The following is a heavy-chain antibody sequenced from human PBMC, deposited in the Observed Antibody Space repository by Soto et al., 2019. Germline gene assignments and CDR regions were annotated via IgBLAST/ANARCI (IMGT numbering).Heavy chain of an antibody. Sequence: SSETLSLTCTVSGGSISSYYWSWIRQPPGKGLEWIGYIYYSGSTNYNPSLKSRVTISVDTSKNQFSLKLSSVTAADTAVYYCARGGNPAHWTLYYYYYGMDVWGQGTTVT. V-gene: IGHV4-59*01. D-gene: IGHD1-1*01. CDR1: GGSISSYY. J-gene: IGHJ6*02. CDR3: ARGGNPAHWTLYYYYYGMDV. CDR2: IYYSGST.